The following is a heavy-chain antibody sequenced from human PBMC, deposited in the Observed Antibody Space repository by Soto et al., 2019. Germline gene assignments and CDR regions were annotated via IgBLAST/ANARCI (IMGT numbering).Heavy chain of an antibody. V-gene: IGHV3-30*18. D-gene: IGHD3-3*01. CDR2: LSYDGSNK. CDR1: GFTFSSYG. Sequence: QVQLVESGGGVVQPGRSLRLSCAASGFTFSSYGMHWVRQAPGKGLEWVAVLSYDGSNKYYADSVKGRFTISRDNSKNTLYLQMNSRRPEDTAVYYCAKDQNPLRFWEWLDVFDIWGQGTMVTVSS. CDR3: AKDQNPLRFWEWLDVFDI. J-gene: IGHJ3*02.